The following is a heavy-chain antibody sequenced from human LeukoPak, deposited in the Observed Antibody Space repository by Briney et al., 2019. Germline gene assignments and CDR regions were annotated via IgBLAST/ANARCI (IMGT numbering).Heavy chain of an antibody. CDR2: INHSGST. D-gene: IGHD6-13*01. CDR3: ARARVNIAAAASWAFQRGSWFAP. CDR1: GGSFSGYY. Sequence: PSETLSLTCAVYGGSFSGYYWSWIRQPPGKGLEWIGEINHSGSTNYNPSLKSRVTISVDTSKNQFSLKLSSVTAAATAVYYCARARVNIAAAASWAFQRGSWFAPWGQGTLVTVPS. J-gene: IGHJ5*02. V-gene: IGHV4-34*01.